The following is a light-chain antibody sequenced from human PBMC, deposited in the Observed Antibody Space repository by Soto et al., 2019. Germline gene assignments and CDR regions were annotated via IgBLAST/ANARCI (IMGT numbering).Light chain of an antibody. CDR1: QSLSGN. CDR3: QRYNNWPLT. Sequence: EIVITQSPATLAGAPCETVTLSWRASQSLSGNLAWYQQKPGQAPRLLIFRASTRATGVPARFSGSRSGTEFTLTINSLQSEDFAVYYCQRYNNWPLTFGGGTKVDIK. CDR2: RAS. V-gene: IGKV3-15*01. J-gene: IGKJ4*01.